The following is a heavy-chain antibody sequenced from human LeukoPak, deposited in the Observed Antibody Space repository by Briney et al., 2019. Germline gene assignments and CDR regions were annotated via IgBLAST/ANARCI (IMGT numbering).Heavy chain of an antibody. J-gene: IGHJ4*02. D-gene: IGHD4-11*01. CDR1: GGSISSGSYY. V-gene: IGHV4-61*02. Sequence: PSETLSLTCTVSGGSISSGSYYWSWIRQPAGKGLEWIGRIYTSGSTNYNPSLKSRVTISVDTSKNQFSLKLSSVTAADTAVYYCARVGQGYSNHYDYWGQGTLVTVSS. CDR3: ARVGQGYSNHYDY. CDR2: IYTSGST.